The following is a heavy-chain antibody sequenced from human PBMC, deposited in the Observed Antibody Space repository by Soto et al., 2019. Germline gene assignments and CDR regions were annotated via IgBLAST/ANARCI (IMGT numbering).Heavy chain of an antibody. CDR1: GFTFSSYA. Sequence: EVQLLESGGGLVQPGGSLRLSCAASGFTFSSYAMSWVRQAPGKGLEWVSSISGRSGSTYYADSVKGRFTISRDNSKNWLFLQMNSLRAEDTAVYYCAKFRGYGSGSYYFDYWGQGTLVTVSS. J-gene: IGHJ4*02. CDR2: ISGRSGST. D-gene: IGHD3-10*01. CDR3: AKFRGYGSGSYYFDY. V-gene: IGHV3-23*01.